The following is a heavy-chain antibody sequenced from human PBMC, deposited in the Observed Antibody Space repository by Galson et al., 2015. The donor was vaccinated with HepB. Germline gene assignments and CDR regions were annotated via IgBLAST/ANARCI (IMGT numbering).Heavy chain of an antibody. V-gene: IGHV3-30-3*02. CDR2: ISYDGSNK. Sequence: SLRLSCAASGFTFSSYAMHWVRQAPGKGLEWVAVISYDGSNKYYADSVKGRFTISRDNSKNTLYLQMNSLRAQDTAVYYCAKSLAPSYYFGYWGQGTLVTVSS. D-gene: IGHD3-16*01. J-gene: IGHJ4*02. CDR1: GFTFSSYA. CDR3: AKSLAPSYYFGY.